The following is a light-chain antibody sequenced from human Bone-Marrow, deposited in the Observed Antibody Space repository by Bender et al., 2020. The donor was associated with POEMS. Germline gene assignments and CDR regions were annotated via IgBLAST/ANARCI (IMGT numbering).Light chain of an antibody. CDR3: QSYDNSLGGWV. Sequence: QSALTQPASVSGSPGQSITISCTGTGTDVGSYNYVSWYQQHPGKAPKVMIYEVSKRPSGVPDRFSGSKSGTSASLAITGLQAEDEGDYYCQSYDNSLGGWVFGGGTKLTVL. J-gene: IGLJ3*02. CDR2: EVS. CDR1: GTDVGSYNY. V-gene: IGLV2-14*02.